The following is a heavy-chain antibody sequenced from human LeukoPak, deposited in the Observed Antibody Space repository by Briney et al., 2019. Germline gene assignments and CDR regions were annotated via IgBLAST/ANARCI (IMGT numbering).Heavy chain of an antibody. CDR2: INPNSGGT. Sequence: ASVKVSCKASGYTFTGYYMHWARQAPGQGLEWMGWINPNSGGTNYAQKFQGRVTMTRDTSISTAYMELSRLRSDDTAVYYCARGRVTIFGVVTLRGEFDPWGQGTLVTVSS. J-gene: IGHJ5*02. CDR3: ARGRVTIFGVVTLRGEFDP. D-gene: IGHD3-3*01. CDR1: GYTFTGYY. V-gene: IGHV1-2*02.